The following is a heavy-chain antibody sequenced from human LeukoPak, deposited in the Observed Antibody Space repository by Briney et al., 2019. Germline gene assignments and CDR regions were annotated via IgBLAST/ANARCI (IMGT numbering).Heavy chain of an antibody. CDR1: GFTFSSYA. Sequence: GGSLRLSCAASGFTFSSYAMSWVRQAPGKGLEWVSAISGSGGSTYYADSVKGRFTISRDNSKNTLYLQMSSLRAEDTAVYYCAKTTVYYDSSGYQYWGQGTLVTVSS. D-gene: IGHD3-22*01. V-gene: IGHV3-23*01. CDR2: ISGSGGST. J-gene: IGHJ4*02. CDR3: AKTTVYYDSSGYQY.